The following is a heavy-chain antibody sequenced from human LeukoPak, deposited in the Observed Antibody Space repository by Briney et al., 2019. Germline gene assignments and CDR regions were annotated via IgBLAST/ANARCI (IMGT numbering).Heavy chain of an antibody. CDR1: GFTFSSYW. Sequence: GGSLRLSCAASGFTFSSYWMSWVRQAPGKGLEWVANIKQDGSEKYYVDSAKGRFTISRDNAKNSLYLQMNSLRAEDTAVYYCARVVEVPAAQYYYYYYCMDVWGKGTTVTVSS. D-gene: IGHD2-2*01. CDR2: IKQDGSEK. J-gene: IGHJ6*03. CDR3: ARVVEVPAAQYYYYYYCMDV. V-gene: IGHV3-7*01.